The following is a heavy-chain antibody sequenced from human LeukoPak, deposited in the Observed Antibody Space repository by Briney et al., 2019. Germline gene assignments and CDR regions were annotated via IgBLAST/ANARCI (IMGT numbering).Heavy chain of an antibody. V-gene: IGHV4-59*01. D-gene: IGHD3-22*01. CDR3: ARESYYDSSGYYSSWFDP. Sequence: SETLSLTCAVYGGSFSSYYWSWIRQPPGKGLEWIGYIYYSGSTNYNPSLKSRVTISVDTSKNQFSLKLSSVTAADTAVYYCARESYYDSSGYYSSWFDPWGQGTLVTVSS. J-gene: IGHJ5*02. CDR1: GGSFSSYY. CDR2: IYYSGST.